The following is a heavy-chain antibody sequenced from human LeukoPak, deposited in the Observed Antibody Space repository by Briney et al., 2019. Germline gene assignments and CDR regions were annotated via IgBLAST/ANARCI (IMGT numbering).Heavy chain of an antibody. CDR3: ASGWSCSH. CDR2: ISTSGSST. V-gene: IGHV3-48*03. CDR1: GYTFSSPE. J-gene: IGHJ1*01. D-gene: IGHD3-10*01. Sequence: SGGSLRLSCAASGYTFSSPEMNWPRQAPGKGLEWVSYISTSGSSTYYADSVKGRFTTSRDNAKNSLYLEMNTLRAADTGIYYCASGWSCSHWGQGTLVTVSS.